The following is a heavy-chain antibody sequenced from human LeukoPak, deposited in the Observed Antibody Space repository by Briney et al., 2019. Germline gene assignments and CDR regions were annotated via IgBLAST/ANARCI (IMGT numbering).Heavy chain of an antibody. CDR3: ARDHPLYYDFWSGYSFDP. Sequence: ASVKVSCKASGYTFTGYYIHWVRQAPGQGLEWMGWINPNSGGTNYAQKFQGRVTMTRDTSISTAYMELSRLRSDDTAVYYCARDHPLYYDFWSGYSFDPWGQGTLVTVSS. CDR2: INPNSGGT. J-gene: IGHJ5*02. D-gene: IGHD3-3*01. V-gene: IGHV1-2*02. CDR1: GYTFTGYY.